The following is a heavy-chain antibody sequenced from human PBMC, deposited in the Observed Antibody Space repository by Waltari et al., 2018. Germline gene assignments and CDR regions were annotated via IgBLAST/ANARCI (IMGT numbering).Heavy chain of an antibody. D-gene: IGHD3-22*01. CDR1: GFTFSSYA. Sequence: EVQLLESGGGLVQPGGSLILSCAASGFTFSSYAMSWVRPAPGKGLELVAVISGGGGSTHYADSVKGRFTISRDNSKNTLYLQMNSLRAEDTAVYYCAKHKYDRSGYGFWYWGQGTLVTVSS. CDR2: ISGGGGST. J-gene: IGHJ4*02. CDR3: AKHKYDRSGYGFWY. V-gene: IGHV3-23*01.